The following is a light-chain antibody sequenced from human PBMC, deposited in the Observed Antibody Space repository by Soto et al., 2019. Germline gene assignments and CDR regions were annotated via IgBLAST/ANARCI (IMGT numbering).Light chain of an antibody. CDR2: GAS. CDR1: QGISNY. V-gene: IGKV1-17*03. J-gene: IGKJ1*01. Sequence: QVTQTAPAMAASVGNRVSLACRGSQGISNYLAWFQQRPGKAPKRLIYGASSWQSGVPARFSGSGSGTEFTLTISSLQPDDFATYYCQQYNSDSQMFGQGTKVDIK. CDR3: QQYNSDSQM.